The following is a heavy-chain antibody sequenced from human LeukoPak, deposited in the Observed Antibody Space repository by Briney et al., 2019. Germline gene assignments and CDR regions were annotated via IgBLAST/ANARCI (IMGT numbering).Heavy chain of an antibody. Sequence: GGSLRPSCAASGFTFSTYWMHWVRQAPGKGLVWVSRINGDGGSRNYADSVKGRFTISRDNAKNTLYLQMSSLRVEDTAVYYCASASSHRTAAGGDYWGQGTLVTVST. CDR3: ASASSHRTAAGGDY. V-gene: IGHV3-74*01. CDR1: GFTFSTYW. D-gene: IGHD6-13*01. J-gene: IGHJ4*02. CDR2: INGDGGSR.